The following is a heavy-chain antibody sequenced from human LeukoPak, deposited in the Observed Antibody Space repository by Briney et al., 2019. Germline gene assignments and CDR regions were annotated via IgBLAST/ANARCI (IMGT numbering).Heavy chain of an antibody. V-gene: IGHV3-11*01. Sequence: GGSLRLSCAASGFTFDDYAMHWIRQAPGKGLEWVSYISSSGSTIYYADSVKGRFTISRDNAKNSLYLQMNSLRAEDTAVYYCARVRGREGGYYYYGMDVWGQGTTVTVSS. J-gene: IGHJ6*02. CDR2: ISSSGSTI. D-gene: IGHD1-26*01. CDR3: ARVRGREGGYYYYGMDV. CDR1: GFTFDDYA.